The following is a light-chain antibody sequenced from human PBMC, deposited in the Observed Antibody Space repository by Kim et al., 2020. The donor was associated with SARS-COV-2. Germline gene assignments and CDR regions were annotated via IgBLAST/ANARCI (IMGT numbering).Light chain of an antibody. V-gene: IGLV2-14*03. J-gene: IGLJ3*02. CDR1: CRDVGGYNY. Sequence: RSFTTSCTGTCRDVGGYNYVSWYQQHPGRAPKLMVYDVSQRPSGVSNRFSDSESVNTASLTISGLQAEDEADYHCSSYTSSRTWVFGGGTQLTVL. CDR3: SSYTSSRTWV. CDR2: DVS.